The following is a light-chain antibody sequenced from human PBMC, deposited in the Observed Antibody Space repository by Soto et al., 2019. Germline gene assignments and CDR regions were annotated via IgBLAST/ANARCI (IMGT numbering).Light chain of an antibody. CDR2: GAS. Sequence: EILMTQSPVTLSVSPGERATLSCRASQSVSSNLAWYQQKPGQAPRLLIYGASSRATGIPDRFSGSGSGTDFTLTISRLEPENFAVYYCQQYGSSPALTFGGGTKVDIK. J-gene: IGKJ4*01. V-gene: IGKV3-20*01. CDR3: QQYGSSPALT. CDR1: QSVSSN.